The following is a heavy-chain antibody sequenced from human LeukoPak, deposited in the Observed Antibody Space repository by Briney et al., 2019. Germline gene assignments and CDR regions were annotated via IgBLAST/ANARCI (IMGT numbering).Heavy chain of an antibody. CDR1: GFTFSSYG. CDR3: ARALHLDY. J-gene: IGHJ4*02. Sequence: GGSLRLSCAASGFTFSSYGMHWVRQAPGKGLEWVAVIWYDGSNKYYADSMKGRFSISRDNSKNTLYLQMNSLRAEDTAVYYCARALHLDYWGQGTLVTVSS. V-gene: IGHV3-33*01. CDR2: IWYDGSNK.